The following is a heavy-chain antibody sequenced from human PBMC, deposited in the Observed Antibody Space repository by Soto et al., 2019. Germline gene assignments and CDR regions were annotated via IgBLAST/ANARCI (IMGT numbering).Heavy chain of an antibody. V-gene: IGHV1-3*01. Sequence: QVQLVQSGAEVKKPGASVNISCKASGFTFTKYALHWVRLAPGQRPEWMGWINGANGNTRYSQRFHDRVTMTRDMSATTVYMDLSSLRSEYTAVYFCARDYADIAVAGIPLLAHWGQGTLVTVSS. D-gene: IGHD6-19*01. J-gene: IGHJ4*02. CDR1: GFTFTKYA. CDR3: ARDYADIAVAGIPLLAH. CDR2: INGANGNT.